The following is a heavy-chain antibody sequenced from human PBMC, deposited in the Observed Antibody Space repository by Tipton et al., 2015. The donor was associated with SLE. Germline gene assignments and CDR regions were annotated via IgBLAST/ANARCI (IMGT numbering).Heavy chain of an antibody. CDR3: ARGSLTYYGMDV. V-gene: IGHV6-1*01. Sequence: GLVKPSQTLSLTCAISGDSVSSNSATWNWVRQSPSRGLEWLARTYYKSQWYHDYAVFVESRIKINPDTSKNQFSLQLNSVTPEGTAVYYCARGSLTYYGMDVWGQGTTVTVSS. CDR2: TYYKSQWYH. J-gene: IGHJ6*02. CDR1: GDSVSSNSAT.